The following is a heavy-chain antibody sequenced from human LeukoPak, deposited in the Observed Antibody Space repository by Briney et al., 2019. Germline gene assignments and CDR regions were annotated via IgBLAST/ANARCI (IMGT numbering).Heavy chain of an antibody. D-gene: IGHD3-16*01. J-gene: IGHJ5*02. CDR2: INHSGST. Sequence: SETLSLTCAVYGGSFSGYYWSWIRQPPGKGLEWIGEINHSGSTNYNPSLKSRVTISVDTSKNQFSLKLSSVTAADTAVYYCARGLRWWLRLGDWFDPWGQGTLVTVSS. CDR1: GGSFSGYY. V-gene: IGHV4-34*01. CDR3: ARGLRWWLRLGDWFDP.